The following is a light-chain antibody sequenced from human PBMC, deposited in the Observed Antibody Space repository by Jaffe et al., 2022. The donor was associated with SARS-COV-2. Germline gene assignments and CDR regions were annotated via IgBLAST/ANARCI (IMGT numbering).Light chain of an antibody. Sequence: EILLTQSPVTLSVSPGEGATLSCRASQSISSNLAWYQQRPGQAPRLLIYGASTRATGISDRFSGSGSGTDYTLTISSLQSEDFAVYYCQHYNNWPPWTFGQGTRVEI. CDR2: GAS. V-gene: IGKV3-15*01. J-gene: IGKJ1*01. CDR3: QHYNNWPPWT. CDR1: QSISSN.